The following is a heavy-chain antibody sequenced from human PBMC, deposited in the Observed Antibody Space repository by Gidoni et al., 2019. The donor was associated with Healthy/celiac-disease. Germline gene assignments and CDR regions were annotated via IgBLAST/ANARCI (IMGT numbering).Heavy chain of an antibody. CDR2: IKSKTDGGTT. V-gene: IGHV3-15*01. J-gene: IGHJ4*02. CDR3: TTDLLFQWLVPDLDY. D-gene: IGHD6-19*01. Sequence: APGKGLEWVGRIKSKTDGGTTDYAAPVKGRFTIARDDSKNTLYLQMNSLNTEDTAVYYCTTDLLFQWLVPDLDYWGQGTLVTVSS.